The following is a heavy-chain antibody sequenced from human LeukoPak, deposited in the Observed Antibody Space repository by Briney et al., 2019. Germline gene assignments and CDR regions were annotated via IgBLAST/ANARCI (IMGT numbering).Heavy chain of an antibody. V-gene: IGHV3-23*01. CDR3: ANRRNYCDSSGYYPFDY. CDR2: ISGSGGST. J-gene: IGHJ4*02. CDR1: GFTFSSYA. Sequence: GGSLRLSCAASGFTFSSYAMSWVRQAPGKGLEWVSAISGSGGSTYYADSVKGRFTISRDNSKNTLYLQMNSLRVEDTAVYYCANRRNYCDSSGYYPFDYWGQGTLVTVSS. D-gene: IGHD3-22*01.